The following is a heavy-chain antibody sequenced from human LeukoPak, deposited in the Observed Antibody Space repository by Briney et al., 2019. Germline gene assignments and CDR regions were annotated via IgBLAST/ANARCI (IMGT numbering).Heavy chain of an antibody. CDR3: ARVGRDGYNGVYYYYYGMDV. D-gene: IGHD5-24*01. CDR2: IYPGDSDT. J-gene: IGHJ6*02. Sequence: GESLKISCKGSGYSFTSYWIGWVRQMPGKGLEWMGIIYPGDSDTRYSPSFQGQVTISADKSISTAYLQWSSLKASDTAMYYCARVGRDGYNGVYYYYYGMDVWGQGTTVTVSS. V-gene: IGHV5-51*01. CDR1: GYSFTSYW.